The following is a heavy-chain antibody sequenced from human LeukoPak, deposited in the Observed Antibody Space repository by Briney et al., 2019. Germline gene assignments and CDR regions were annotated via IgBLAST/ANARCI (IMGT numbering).Heavy chain of an antibody. CDR3: ARPGSSGLYYFDY. D-gene: IGHD6-19*01. Sequence: SEILSLTCTVSGGSISSSSYYWGWIRQPPGKGLEWIGSIYYSGSTYYNPSLKSRVTISVDTSKNQFSLKLSSVTAADTAVYYCARPGSSGLYYFDYWGQGTLVTVSS. J-gene: IGHJ4*02. CDR2: IYYSGST. CDR1: GGSISSSSYY. V-gene: IGHV4-39*07.